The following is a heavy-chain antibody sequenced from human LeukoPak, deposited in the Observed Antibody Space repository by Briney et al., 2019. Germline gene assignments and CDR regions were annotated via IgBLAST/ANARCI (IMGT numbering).Heavy chain of an antibody. CDR1: GGSISNYY. V-gene: IGHV4-4*07. J-gene: IGHJ6*02. CDR3: ARARGVLRFLEWLPPRYYYGMDV. Sequence: SETLSLTCTVSGGSISNYYWSWIRQPAGRGLEWIGYIYNSGSTDYNPSLKSRVTMSVDTSQSQFSLKVSSVTAADTAVYYCARARGVLRFLEWLPPRYYYGMDVWGQGTTVTVSS. CDR2: IYNSGST. D-gene: IGHD3-3*01.